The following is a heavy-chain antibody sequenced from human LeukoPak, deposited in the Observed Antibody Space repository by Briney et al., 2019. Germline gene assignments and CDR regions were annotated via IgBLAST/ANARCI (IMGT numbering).Heavy chain of an antibody. V-gene: IGHV1-18*01. D-gene: IGHD5-12*01. J-gene: IGHJ4*02. CDR2: ISTYSGDT. CDR3: ARPAGYSGYDLIY. Sequence: ASVKVSCKASGYTFTSYGLTWVRHAPGQGLEWMRWISTYSGDTNYAQNFQGRVTLTRDTSTTTGYMELRSLRSDDTAVYYCARPAGYSGYDLIYWGQEALVTVSS. CDR1: GYTFTSYG.